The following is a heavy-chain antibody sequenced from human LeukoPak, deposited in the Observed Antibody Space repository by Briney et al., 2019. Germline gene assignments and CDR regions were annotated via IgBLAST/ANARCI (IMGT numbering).Heavy chain of an antibody. J-gene: IGHJ6*02. D-gene: IGHD3-22*01. V-gene: IGHV3-30*03. Sequence: GGSLRLSCAATGFTFSSYGMHWVRQAPGKGLEWVAAISYDGSNKYYADSVNGRFTISRDNSKNTLYLQMNSLRAEDTAVYYCASSHHYYDRKRSIDYYYYGMDVWGQGTTVTVSS. CDR1: GFTFSSYG. CDR2: ISYDGSNK. CDR3: ASSHHYYDRKRSIDYYYYGMDV.